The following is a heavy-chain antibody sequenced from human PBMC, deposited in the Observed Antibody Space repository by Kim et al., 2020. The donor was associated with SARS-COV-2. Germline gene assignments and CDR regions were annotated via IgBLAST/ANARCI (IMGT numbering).Heavy chain of an antibody. CDR1: GFTFGDYA. Sequence: GGSLRLSCTASGFTFGDYAMSWVRQAPGKGLEWVGFIRSKTYGETTEYAASVKGRFTISRDDSKSIAYLQMNSLKTEDTAVYYCTRAHNIGSWAYYCYYYMDVWGKGTTVTVSS. V-gene: IGHV3-49*04. J-gene: IGHJ6*03. D-gene: IGHD1-26*01. CDR3: TRAHNIGSWAYYCYYYMDV. CDR2: IRSKTYGETT.